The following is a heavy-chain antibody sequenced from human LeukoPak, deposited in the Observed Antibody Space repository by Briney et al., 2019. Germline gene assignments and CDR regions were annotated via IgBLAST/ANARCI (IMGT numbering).Heavy chain of an antibody. Sequence: SETLSLTCSVSGGSTSSFSWSWIRQPPGKGLEWIGDIYYTGRTNYNPSLKSRVTISVDTTKNQFSLKLTSVTPADTAVYYCAKSGLNRFDYWGQGTLVTVSS. CDR1: GGSTSSFS. CDR3: AKSGLNRFDY. CDR2: IYYTGRT. D-gene: IGHD2-15*01. V-gene: IGHV4-59*01. J-gene: IGHJ4*02.